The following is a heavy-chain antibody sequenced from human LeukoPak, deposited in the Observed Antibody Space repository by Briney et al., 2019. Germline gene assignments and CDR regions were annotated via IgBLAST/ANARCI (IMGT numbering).Heavy chain of an antibody. J-gene: IGHJ4*02. D-gene: IGHD3-10*01. V-gene: IGHV4-39*01. CDR2: MYYKGNT. Sequence: SETLSLTCTVSGGSISSRSYYWGWIRQPPGKGLEWIGSMYYKGNTYLNPSLKSRVTISQDTSKNQFSLKLSSVTAADTAVYYCARVKDKRAERGAILGWGQGTLVTVSS. CDR1: GGSISSRSYY. CDR3: ARVKDKRAERGAILG.